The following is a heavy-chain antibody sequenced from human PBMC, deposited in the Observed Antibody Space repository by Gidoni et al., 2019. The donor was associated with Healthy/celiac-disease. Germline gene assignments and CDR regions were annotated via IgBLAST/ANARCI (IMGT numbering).Heavy chain of an antibody. CDR1: GFTVSSNY. V-gene: IGHV3-53*01. Sequence: EVQLVESGGGLIQPGGSLSLPCSASGFTVSSNYMSWVRQAPGKGLAWVSVIYSGGSTYYADSVKGRFTISRDNSKNTLYLQMNSLRAEDTAVYYCAREGGYCSSTSCYYYYGMDVWGQGTTVTVSS. CDR3: AREGGYCSSTSCYYYYGMDV. D-gene: IGHD2-2*01. CDR2: IYSGGST. J-gene: IGHJ6*02.